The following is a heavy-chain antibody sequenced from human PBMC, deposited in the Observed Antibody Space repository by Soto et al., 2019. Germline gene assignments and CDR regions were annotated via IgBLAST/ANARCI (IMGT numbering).Heavy chain of an antibody. D-gene: IGHD6-6*01. CDR3: AKVRDDHSYFFDY. CDR1: GGSISGYY. V-gene: IGHV4-59*01. Sequence: SETLSLTCTVSGGSISGYYWSWIRQPSGKGLEWIGYIYYSGSTTYNPSLKSPVTISVDTSRNQFSLKLSSVTAADTAVYYCAKVRDDHSYFFDYWGQGTLVTVS. CDR2: IYYSGST. J-gene: IGHJ4*02.